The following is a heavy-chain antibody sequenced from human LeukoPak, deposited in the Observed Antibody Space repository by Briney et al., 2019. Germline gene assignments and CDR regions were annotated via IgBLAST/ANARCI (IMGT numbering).Heavy chain of an antibody. CDR3: ARVSIAVARYYYYYMDV. D-gene: IGHD6-19*01. J-gene: IGHJ6*03. CDR2: ISAYNGNT. V-gene: IGHV1-18*01. Sequence: ASVKVSCKASGYTFTSYGISWVRQAPGQGLEWMGWISAYNGNTNYAQKLQGRVTMTTDTSTSTAYTELRSLRSDDTAVYYCARVSIAVARYYYYYMDVWGKGTTVTVSS. CDR1: GYTFTSYG.